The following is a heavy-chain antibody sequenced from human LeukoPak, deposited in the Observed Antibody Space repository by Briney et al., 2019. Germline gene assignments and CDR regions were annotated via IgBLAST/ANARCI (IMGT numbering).Heavy chain of an antibody. D-gene: IGHD3-9*01. CDR1: GGSFSGYY. CDR2: INHSGST. V-gene: IGHV4-34*01. Sequence: SETLSLTCAVAGGSFSGYYWSWIRQSPGKWLEWIGEINHSGSTNYNPSLKSRVTISVDTSKNQFSLKLSSVTAADTAVYYCARTGYYAQYFDYWGQGTLVTVSS. J-gene: IGHJ4*02. CDR3: ARTGYYAQYFDY.